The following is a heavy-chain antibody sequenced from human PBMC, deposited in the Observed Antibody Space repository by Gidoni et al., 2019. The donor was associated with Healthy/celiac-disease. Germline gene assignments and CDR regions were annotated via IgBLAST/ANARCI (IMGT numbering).Heavy chain of an antibody. CDR3: AKDQRFDSKVDY. J-gene: IGHJ4*02. V-gene: IGHV3-23*01. CDR1: GLTFSSYA. Sequence: EVQLLESGGGLVQSGGSLRLSCAASGLTFSSYAMSWVRQAPGKGLEWVSAISGSGCSTYYADAVKGRFTISRDNSKNTLYLQMNSLRAEDTAVYYCAKDQRFDSKVDYWGQGTLVTVSS. D-gene: IGHD3-10*01. CDR2: ISGSGCST.